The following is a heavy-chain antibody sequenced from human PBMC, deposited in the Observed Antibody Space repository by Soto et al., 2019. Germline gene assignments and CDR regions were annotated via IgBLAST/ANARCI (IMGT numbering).Heavy chain of an antibody. J-gene: IGHJ6*02. Sequence: QVQLVQSGAEVKKPGSSVKVSCKASGYTFISYGISWVRQAPGQGLEWMGWISAYNDYTNYAQKLQGRVTMTTETTTRNAYLERRSLRSDETAVYYCAREGYYSGSGSYSPPRYYGMDVWGQGTTVTVSS. CDR2: ISAYNDYT. D-gene: IGHD3-10*01. CDR1: GYTFISYG. CDR3: AREGYYSGSGSYSPPRYYGMDV. V-gene: IGHV1-18*01.